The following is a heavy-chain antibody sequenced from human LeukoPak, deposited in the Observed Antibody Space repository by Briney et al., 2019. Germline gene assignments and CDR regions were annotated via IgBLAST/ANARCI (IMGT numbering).Heavy chain of an antibody. Sequence: GASVKVSCKASGYTFTSYAMHWVRQAPGQRLEWMGWINAGNGNTKYSQKFQGRVTITRDTSASTAYMELSSLRSEDTAVYYCARGITMIVVVPLFDYWGQGTLVTVSS. J-gene: IGHJ4*02. CDR3: ARGITMIVVVPLFDY. D-gene: IGHD3-22*01. CDR2: INAGNGNT. V-gene: IGHV1-3*01. CDR1: GYTFTSYA.